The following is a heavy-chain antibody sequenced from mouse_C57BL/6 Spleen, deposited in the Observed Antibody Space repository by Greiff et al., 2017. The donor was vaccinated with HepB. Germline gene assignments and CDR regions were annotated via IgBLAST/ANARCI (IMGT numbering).Heavy chain of an antibody. CDR3: ARSLYMRAMDY. Sequence: DVHLVESGGGLVKPGGSLKLSCAASGFTFSDYGMHWVRQAPEKGLEWVAYISSGSSTIYYADTVKGRFTISRDNAKNTLFLQMTSLRSEDTAMYYCARSLYMRAMDYWGQGTSVTVSS. J-gene: IGHJ4*01. V-gene: IGHV5-17*01. CDR2: ISSGSSTI. D-gene: IGHD2-1*01. CDR1: GFTFSDYG.